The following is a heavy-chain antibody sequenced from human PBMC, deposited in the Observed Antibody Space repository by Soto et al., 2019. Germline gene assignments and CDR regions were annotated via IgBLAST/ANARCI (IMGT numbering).Heavy chain of an antibody. CDR3: AREGAARGYYYYGMDV. Sequence: QVQLQESGPGLVKPSETLSLTCTVSGGSISSYYWSWIRQPPGKGLEWIGYIYYSGSTNYNPSLKSRVTIPVDTSQNQFSLKLSSVTAADTAVYYCAREGAARGYYYYGMDVWGQGTTVTVSS. J-gene: IGHJ6*02. CDR2: IYYSGST. CDR1: GGSISSYY. D-gene: IGHD3-16*01. V-gene: IGHV4-59*01.